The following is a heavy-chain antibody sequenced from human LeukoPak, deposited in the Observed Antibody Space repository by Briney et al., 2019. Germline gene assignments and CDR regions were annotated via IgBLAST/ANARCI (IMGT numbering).Heavy chain of an antibody. J-gene: IGHJ6*02. Sequence: SETLSLTCAVYGGSFSGYYWSWIRQPPGKGLEWIGEINHSGSTNYNPSLKSRVTISVDTSKNQFSLKLSSVTAADTAVYYCARQDIVVVPAALYYYGMDVRGQGTTVTVSS. CDR3: ARQDIVVVPAALYYYGMDV. CDR2: INHSGST. V-gene: IGHV4-34*01. D-gene: IGHD2-2*01. CDR1: GGSFSGYY.